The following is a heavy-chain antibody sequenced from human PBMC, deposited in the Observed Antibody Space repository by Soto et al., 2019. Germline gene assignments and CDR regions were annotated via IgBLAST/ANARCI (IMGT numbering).Heavy chain of an antibody. D-gene: IGHD6-19*01. Sequence: QVTLKESGPVLVNPTETLTLRCTVSGLSITDSEMGVSWIRQPPGQPLEWLAHIDSSGEKSYRTFLKRRLAISKDTSKSQIVLTMTNRDPADTATYYCARRHLAGAVSPWFDPWGQGIPVTVSS. J-gene: IGHJ5*02. V-gene: IGHV2-26*01. CDR3: ARRHLAGAVSPWFDP. CDR2: IDSSGEK. CDR1: GLSITDSEMG.